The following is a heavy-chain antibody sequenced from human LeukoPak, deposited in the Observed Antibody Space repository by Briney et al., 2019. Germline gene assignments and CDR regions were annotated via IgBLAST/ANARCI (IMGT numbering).Heavy chain of an antibody. CDR1: GFTFSSYA. CDR2: ISYDGSNK. J-gene: IGHJ4*02. V-gene: IGHV3-30-3*01. D-gene: IGHD3-9*01. CDR3: AREGILTGYYRAPIDY. Sequence: GGSLRLSCAASGFTFSSYAMHWVRQAPGKGLEWVAVISYDGSNKYYADSVKGRFTISRDNSKNTLYLQMNSLRAEDTAVYYCAREGILTGYYRAPIDYWGQGTLVTVSS.